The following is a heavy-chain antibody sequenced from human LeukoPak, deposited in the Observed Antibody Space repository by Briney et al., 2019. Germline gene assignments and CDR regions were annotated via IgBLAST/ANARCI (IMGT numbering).Heavy chain of an antibody. CDR3: ARDDCGVFDAFDV. D-gene: IGHD2-21*01. Sequence: PSETLSLTCTVSGGSISSHYWSWIRQPPGKGLEWIGYIYNSGSTNYNPSPKSRVTISLDTSKNQFSLHLTSVTAADTAVYFCARDDCGVFDAFDVWGQGTVVTVSS. V-gene: IGHV4-59*08. CDR2: IYNSGST. J-gene: IGHJ3*01. CDR1: GGSISSHY.